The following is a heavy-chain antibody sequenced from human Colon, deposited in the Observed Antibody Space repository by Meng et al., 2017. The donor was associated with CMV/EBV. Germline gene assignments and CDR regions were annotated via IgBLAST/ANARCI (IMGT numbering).Heavy chain of an antibody. D-gene: IGHD3-3*01. Sequence: FSSYWMSWVRQAPGNGLEWVANIKQDGSEKYYVDSVKGRFTISRDNAKNSLYLQMNSLRAEDTAVYYCARADFWSGYPTDYYYGMDVWGQGTTVTVSS. CDR2: IKQDGSEK. J-gene: IGHJ6*02. V-gene: IGHV3-7*01. CDR1: FSSYW. CDR3: ARADFWSGYPTDYYYGMDV.